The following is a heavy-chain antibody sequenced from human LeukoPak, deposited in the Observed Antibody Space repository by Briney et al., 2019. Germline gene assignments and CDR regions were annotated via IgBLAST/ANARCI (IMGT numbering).Heavy chain of an antibody. J-gene: IGHJ4*02. CDR1: GFTLSNYG. V-gene: IGHV3-48*01. CDR3: AKGMPDRAYLDC. Sequence: GGSLRLSCAASGFTLSNYGMSWVRQAPGKGLEWVSYITISGGTYYADSVKGRFTISRDSAKNSLSLQMNSLRAEDTAVYYCAKGMPDRAYLDCWGQGTLVTVSS. CDR2: ITISGGT. D-gene: IGHD2-2*01.